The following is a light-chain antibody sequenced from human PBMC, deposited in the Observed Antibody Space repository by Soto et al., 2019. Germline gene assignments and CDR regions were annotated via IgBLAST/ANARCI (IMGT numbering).Light chain of an antibody. V-gene: IGLV4-69*01. CDR2: LNSDGGH. J-gene: IGLJ3*02. CDR1: SGHSGYA. Sequence: QAVVTQSPSASASLGASVKLTCTLSSGHSGYAIAWHQQQPEKGHRFLMRLNSDGGHIKGAGVPDRFSGSSSGSERFLIIASLQAEDEADYYLQTGGIGYWVFGGGTKLTVL. CDR3: QTGGIGYWV.